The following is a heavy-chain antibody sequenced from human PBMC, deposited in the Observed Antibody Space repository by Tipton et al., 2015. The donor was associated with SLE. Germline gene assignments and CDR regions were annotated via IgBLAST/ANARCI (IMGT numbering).Heavy chain of an antibody. D-gene: IGHD6-13*01. CDR2: IYSGGST. Sequence: QLVQSGGGLVQPGGSLRLSRAASGFTVSSNYMSWVRQAPGKGLEWVSVIYSGGSTYYADSVKGRFTISRHNSKNTLYLQMNSLRAEDTAVYYCARVGGGSSWYGWFDPWGQGTLVTVSS. CDR1: GFTVSSNY. J-gene: IGHJ5*02. CDR3: ARVGGGSSWYGWFDP. V-gene: IGHV3-53*04.